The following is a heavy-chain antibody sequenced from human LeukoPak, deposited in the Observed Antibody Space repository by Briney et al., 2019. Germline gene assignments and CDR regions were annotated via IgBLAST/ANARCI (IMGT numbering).Heavy chain of an antibody. D-gene: IGHD2-2*01. Sequence: SETLSLTCTVSGGSISSYYWSWIRQPPGKGLEWIGYIYYSGSTNYNPSLKSRVTMSVDTSKNQFSLKLSSVTAADTAVYYCARGGVVPAAMFLGYWGQGTLVTVSS. V-gene: IGHV4-59*01. J-gene: IGHJ4*02. CDR1: GGSISSYY. CDR2: IYYSGST. CDR3: ARGGVVPAAMFLGY.